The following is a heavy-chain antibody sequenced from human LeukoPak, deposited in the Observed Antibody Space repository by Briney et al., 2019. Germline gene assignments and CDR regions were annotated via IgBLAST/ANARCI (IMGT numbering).Heavy chain of an antibody. Sequence: SQTLSLTCTVSGGSISSGSYYWSWLRQPAGKGLEWIGRIYTSGSTNYNPSLKSRVTISVDTSKNQFSLKLSSVTAADTAVYYCARDISGSYYGSGSYNWFDPWGQGTLVTVSS. CDR1: GGSISSGSYY. J-gene: IGHJ5*02. V-gene: IGHV4-61*02. CDR2: IYTSGST. CDR3: ARDISGSYYGSGSYNWFDP. D-gene: IGHD3-10*01.